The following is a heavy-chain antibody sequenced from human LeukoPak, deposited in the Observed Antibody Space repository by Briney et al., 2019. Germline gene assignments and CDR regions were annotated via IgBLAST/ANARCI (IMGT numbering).Heavy chain of an antibody. CDR3: AKDCNAVTRSYFDY. CDR1: GFTFSSYA. D-gene: IGHD4-17*01. CDR2: ISGSGGST. J-gene: IGHJ4*02. Sequence: SGGSLRLSCAASGFTFSSYAMSWVRQAPGKELEWVSAISGSGGSTYYADSVKGRFTISRDNSKNTLSLQMNSLRAEDTAVYYCAKDCNAVTRSYFDYWGQGTLVTVSS. V-gene: IGHV3-23*01.